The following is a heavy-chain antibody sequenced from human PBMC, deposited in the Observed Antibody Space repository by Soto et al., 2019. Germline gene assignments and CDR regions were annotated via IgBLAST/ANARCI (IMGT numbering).Heavy chain of an antibody. CDR3: ARDEYNWNYYYYYGMDV. Sequence: ASVKVSCKASGYTFTSYGISWVRQAPGQGLEWMGWISAYNGNTNYAQKLQGRVTMTTDTSTSTAYMELRSLRSDDTAVYYCARDEYNWNYYYYYGMDVWGQGTTVTVSS. CDR2: ISAYNGNT. J-gene: IGHJ6*02. D-gene: IGHD1-20*01. V-gene: IGHV1-18*01. CDR1: GYTFTSYG.